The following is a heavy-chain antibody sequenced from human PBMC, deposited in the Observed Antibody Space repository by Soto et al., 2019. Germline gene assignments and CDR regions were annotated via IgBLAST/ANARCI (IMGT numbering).Heavy chain of an antibody. CDR3: ARDPTQPSYDFWSGYYRGYYYYGMDV. CDR2: ISSDGNNK. Sequence: QVQLVESGGGVVQPGRSLRLSCAASGFTFSNYGMHWVRQAPGKGLEWVTVISSDGNNKYYADSVRGRFTISRDNSKNTLFLQMNSLRAEDTAVYYCARDPTQPSYDFWSGYYRGYYYYGMDVWGQGTTVTVSS. J-gene: IGHJ6*02. D-gene: IGHD3-3*01. CDR1: GFTFSNYG. V-gene: IGHV3-30*03.